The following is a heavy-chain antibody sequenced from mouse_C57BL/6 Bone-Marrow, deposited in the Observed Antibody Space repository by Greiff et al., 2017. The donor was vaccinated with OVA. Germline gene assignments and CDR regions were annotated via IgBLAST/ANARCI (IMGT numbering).Heavy chain of an antibody. Sequence: QVQLQQPGAELVKPGASVKMSCKASGYTFTSYWITWVKQRPGQGLEWIGDIYPGSGSSNYNEKFKSKATLTVDTSSSTAYMQLSSLTSEDSAVYYCARIYYDYDGSFDYWGQGTTLTVSS. J-gene: IGHJ2*01. D-gene: IGHD2-4*01. CDR3: ARIYYDYDGSFDY. CDR1: GYTFTSYW. CDR2: IYPGSGSS. V-gene: IGHV1-55*01.